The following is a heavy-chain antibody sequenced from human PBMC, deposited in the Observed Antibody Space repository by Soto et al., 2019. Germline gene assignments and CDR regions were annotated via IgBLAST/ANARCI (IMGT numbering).Heavy chain of an antibody. Sequence: KPSETLSLTCTVSGGSISSSSYYWGWIRQPPGKGLGWIGSIYYSGSTYYNPSLKSRVTISVDTSKNQFSLKLSSVTAADTAVYYCARHMWIKGVVVVDAFDLWGQGTMVTVSS. CDR2: IYYSGST. D-gene: IGHD2-21*01. J-gene: IGHJ3*01. CDR3: ARHMWIKGVVVVDAFDL. V-gene: IGHV4-39*01. CDR1: GGSISSSSYY.